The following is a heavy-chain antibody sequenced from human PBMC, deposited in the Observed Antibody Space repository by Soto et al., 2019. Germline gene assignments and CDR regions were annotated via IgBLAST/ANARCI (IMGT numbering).Heavy chain of an antibody. V-gene: IGHV1-18*01. Sequence: QVHLVQSGAEVKKPGGSVKVCCKGSGYTFTSYGITWVRQAPGQGLEWMGWISAHNGNTNYAQKLQGRVTVTRDTSTSTAYMELRSLRSDDTAVYYCARGRYGDYWGQGALVTVSS. J-gene: IGHJ4*02. CDR1: GYTFTSYG. CDR3: ARGRYGDY. D-gene: IGHD1-1*01. CDR2: ISAHNGNT.